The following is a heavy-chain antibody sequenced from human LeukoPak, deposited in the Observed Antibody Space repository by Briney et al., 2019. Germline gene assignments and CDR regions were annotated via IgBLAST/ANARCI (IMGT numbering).Heavy chain of an antibody. CDR2: IYYSGST. J-gene: IGHJ4*02. Sequence: PSETLSLTCTVSGGPISSYYWSWIRQPPGKGLEWIGYIYYSGSTNYNPSLKSRVTISVDTSKNQFSLKLSSVTAADTAVYYCARRQDSGYDPYFDYWGQGTLVTVSS. CDR3: ARRQDSGYDPYFDY. V-gene: IGHV4-59*01. CDR1: GGPISSYY. D-gene: IGHD5-12*01.